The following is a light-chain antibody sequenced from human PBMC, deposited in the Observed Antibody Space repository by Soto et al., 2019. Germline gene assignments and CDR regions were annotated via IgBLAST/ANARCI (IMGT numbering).Light chain of an antibody. J-gene: IGKJ4*01. CDR1: QGISSY. CDR2: AAS. CDR3: QQYYNYPPLT. V-gene: IGKV1-8*01. Sequence: AIRMTQSPSSLSASTGDRVTITCRASQGISSYLAWYQQKPGKAPKLLIYAASTLQSGVPSRFGGSGSGTDFTLTISCLQSEDFATYYCQQYYNYPPLTFGGGTKVEIK.